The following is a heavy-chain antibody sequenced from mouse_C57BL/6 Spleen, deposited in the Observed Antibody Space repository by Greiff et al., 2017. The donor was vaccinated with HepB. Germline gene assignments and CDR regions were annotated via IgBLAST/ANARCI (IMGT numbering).Heavy chain of an antibody. CDR3: AALITTGEAWFAY. V-gene: IGHV2-9*01. CDR2: IWVGGST. Sequence: VTLVESGPGLVAPSQSLSITCTVSGFSLTSYGVDWVRQPPGKGLGWLGVIWVGGSTNYNSALMSRLSNSKDNSKSQVFLKMNSLQTDDTAMYYCAALITTGEAWFAYWGQGTLVTVSA. D-gene: IGHD1-1*01. CDR1: GFSLTSYG. J-gene: IGHJ3*01.